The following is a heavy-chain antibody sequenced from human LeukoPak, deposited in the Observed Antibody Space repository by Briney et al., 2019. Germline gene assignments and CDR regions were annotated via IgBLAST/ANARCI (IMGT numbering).Heavy chain of an antibody. J-gene: IGHJ4*02. CDR2: IWTGDSDT. CDR1: GYIFPNYW. Sequence: GESLKISCNAFGYIFPNYWIGWVRQMPGQGLEWLGIIWTGDSDTKYSPSFQGQVTISVDKSINTAYLQWSSLKASDTAIYYCARQYYDVLTGFYIHFDYWGQGTLVTVSS. CDR3: ARQYYDVLTGFYIHFDY. V-gene: IGHV5-51*01. D-gene: IGHD3-9*01.